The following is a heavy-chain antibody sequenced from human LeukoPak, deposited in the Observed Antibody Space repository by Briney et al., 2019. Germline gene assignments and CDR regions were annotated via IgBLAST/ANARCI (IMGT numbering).Heavy chain of an antibody. CDR3: AKGRPDIVVVPAAMFDP. CDR2: ISGSGGST. J-gene: IGHJ5*02. D-gene: IGHD2-2*01. Sequence: GGSLRLSCAASGFTFSSYAMSWVRQAPGKGLEWVSAISGSGGSTCYADSVKGRFTISRDNSKNTLYLQMNSLRAEDTAVYYCAKGRPDIVVVPAAMFDPWGQGTLVTVSS. CDR1: GFTFSSYA. V-gene: IGHV3-23*01.